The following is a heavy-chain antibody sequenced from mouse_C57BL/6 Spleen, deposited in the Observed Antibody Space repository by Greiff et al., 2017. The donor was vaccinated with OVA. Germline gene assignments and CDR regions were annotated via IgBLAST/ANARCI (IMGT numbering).Heavy chain of an antibody. CDR1: GFTFSSYA. V-gene: IGHV5-4*03. Sequence: EVKVVESGGGLVKPGGSLKLSCAASGFTFSSYAMSWVRQTPEKRLEWVATISDGGSYTYYPDNVKGRFTISRDNAKNNLYLQMSHLKSEDTAMYYCARGAYYSNYDFDYWGQGTTLTVSS. J-gene: IGHJ2*01. D-gene: IGHD2-5*01. CDR3: ARGAYYSNYDFDY. CDR2: ISDGGSYT.